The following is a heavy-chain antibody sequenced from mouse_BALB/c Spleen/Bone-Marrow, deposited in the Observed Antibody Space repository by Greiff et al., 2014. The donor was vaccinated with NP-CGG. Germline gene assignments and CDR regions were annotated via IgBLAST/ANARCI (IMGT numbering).Heavy chain of an antibody. D-gene: IGHD2-1*01. CDR2: INPYNGAT. CDR1: GYSFTGYY. V-gene: IGHV1-26*01. CDR3: AEGGYGNVFDY. Sequence: EVQLQQSGPELAKPGASVKISCKASGYSFTGYYMHWVKQSHVKSLEWIGRINPYNGATSYNQNFKDKASLTVDKSSSTAYMELHSLTSEDSAVYYCAEGGYGNVFDYWGQGTTLTVSS. J-gene: IGHJ2*01.